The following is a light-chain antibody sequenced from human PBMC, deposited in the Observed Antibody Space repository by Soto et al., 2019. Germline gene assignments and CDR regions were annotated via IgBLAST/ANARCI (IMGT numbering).Light chain of an antibody. CDR1: QSISSK. Sequence: DIQMTQSPSTLSASVGDRVTITCRASQSISSKLAWYQQKPGKAPKLLIYDASNLESGVPSRFSGSGSGTQFSLTISSLQPDDFATYYCQQYNSYSWTFGQGTKVEIK. CDR2: DAS. V-gene: IGKV1-5*01. CDR3: QQYNSYSWT. J-gene: IGKJ1*01.